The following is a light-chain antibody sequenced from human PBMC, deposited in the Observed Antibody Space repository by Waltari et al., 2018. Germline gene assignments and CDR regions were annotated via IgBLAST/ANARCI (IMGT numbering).Light chain of an antibody. CDR3: SSYSGTNTRVI. CDR2: DVS. CDR1: SLDIGHYDS. V-gene: IGLV2-14*03. J-gene: IGLJ2*01. Sequence: QSALTQPASVSGSPGQSISIPCTGTSLDIGHYDSVSWYQQQPGKAPKMMIYDVSHRPSGVSNRFSGSKSGNTASLIISGLQSEDEGDYYCSSYSGTNTRVIFGGGTKLTVL.